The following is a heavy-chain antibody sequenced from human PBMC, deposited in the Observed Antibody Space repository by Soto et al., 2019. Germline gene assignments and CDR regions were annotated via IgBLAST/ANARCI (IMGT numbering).Heavy chain of an antibody. V-gene: IGHV3-30-3*02. J-gene: IGHJ4*02. D-gene: IGHD3-10*01. CDR1: GFTLSSFA. CDR2: TSYDGLNT. CDR3: AKSSSGLRDYFDS. Sequence: XGALKVSCAASGFTLSSFAMHWVRQAPGKGLEWVATTSYDGLNTFYGESVRGRFSISRDTSKNTLFLQMDSLKTEDTAVYFCAKSSSGLRDYFDSWGRGTLVTVSS.